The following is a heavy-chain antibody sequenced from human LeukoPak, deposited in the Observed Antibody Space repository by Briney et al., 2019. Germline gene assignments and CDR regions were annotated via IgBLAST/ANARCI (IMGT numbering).Heavy chain of an antibody. CDR1: GYTFTSYY. Sequence: ASVKVSCEASGYTFTSYYMHWVRQAPGQGLEWMGIINPSGGSTSYAQKFQGRVTMTRDMSTSTVYMELSSLRSEDTAVYYCARGQNCGGDCYLYYFDYWGQGTLVTVSS. V-gene: IGHV1-46*01. D-gene: IGHD2-21*02. CDR3: ARGQNCGGDCYLYYFDY. CDR2: INPSGGST. J-gene: IGHJ4*02.